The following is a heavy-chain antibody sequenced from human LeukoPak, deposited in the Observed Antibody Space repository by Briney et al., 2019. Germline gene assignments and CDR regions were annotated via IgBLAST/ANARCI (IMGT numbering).Heavy chain of an antibody. J-gene: IGHJ6*03. V-gene: IGHV4-38-2*02. D-gene: IGHD1-26*01. CDR3: AREEWELPDYYYYMDV. Sequence: PSDTLSLTCTVSGYSISSGYYWGWIRQPPGKGLEWIGSIYHSGSTYYNPSLKSRVTISVDTSKNQFSLKLSSVTAADTAVYYCAREEWELPDYYYYMDVWGKGTTVTVSS. CDR2: IYHSGST. CDR1: GYSISSGYY.